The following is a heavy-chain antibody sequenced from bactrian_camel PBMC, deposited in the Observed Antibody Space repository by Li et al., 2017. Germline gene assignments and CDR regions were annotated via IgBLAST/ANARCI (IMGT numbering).Heavy chain of an antibody. CDR2: IYTREGKT. Sequence: VQLVESGGGLVQVGESLTLSCAASGYPYTSICMGYFRQAPGKEREGDAAIYTREGKTYYADSVKGRFTISRDSAENSVYLQMNNLKPDDTAVYYCAADRLACLGNTWSGESLKWNYWGLGTQVTVS. CDR1: GYPYTSIC. V-gene: IGHV3S40*01. D-gene: IGHD1*01. CDR3: AADRLACLGNTWSGESLKWNY. J-gene: IGHJ4*01.